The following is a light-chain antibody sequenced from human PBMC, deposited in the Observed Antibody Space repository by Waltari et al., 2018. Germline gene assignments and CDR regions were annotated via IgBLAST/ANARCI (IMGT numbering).Light chain of an antibody. CDR1: QSVGRS. J-gene: IGKJ1*01. V-gene: IGKV3-20*01. Sequence: EIVLTQSPGTLSLSPGERATLSCRASQSVGRSLAWYQQKPGQAPRLLIYDASSRATGTPGRFSGSGSGTDFSLAISSLEPEDFAVYYCQHYVNLPATFSQGTKVEIK. CDR3: QHYVNLPAT. CDR2: DAS.